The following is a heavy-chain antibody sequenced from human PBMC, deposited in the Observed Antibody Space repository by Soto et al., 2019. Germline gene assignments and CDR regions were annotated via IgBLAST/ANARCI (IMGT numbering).Heavy chain of an antibody. D-gene: IGHD6-13*01. J-gene: IGHJ1*01. CDR2: ISGSGGST. Sequence: GGSLRLSCAASGFTFSSYAVSWVRQAPGKGLEWVSAISGSGGSTYYADSVKGRFTISRDNSKNTLYLQMNSLRAEDTAVYYCAKPKQHRIAEIDWQHWGQGTLVTVSS. V-gene: IGHV3-23*01. CDR1: GFTFSSYA. CDR3: AKPKQHRIAEIDWQH.